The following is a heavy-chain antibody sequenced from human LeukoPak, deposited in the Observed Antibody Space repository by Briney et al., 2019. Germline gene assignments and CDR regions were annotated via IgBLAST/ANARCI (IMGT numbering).Heavy chain of an antibody. D-gene: IGHD3-10*01. J-gene: IGHJ4*02. CDR2: IGIGGDT. Sequence: SGGSLRLSCAASGFTFSSYDMHWVRQVTGKGLEWVSGIGIGGDTHYPGSVKGRFTISRENAKNSLYLQMNSLRAGDTAVYYCARGFGSGSTALCDYWARESWSPSPQ. V-gene: IGHV3-13*04. CDR1: GFTFSSYD. CDR3: ARGFGSGSTALCDY.